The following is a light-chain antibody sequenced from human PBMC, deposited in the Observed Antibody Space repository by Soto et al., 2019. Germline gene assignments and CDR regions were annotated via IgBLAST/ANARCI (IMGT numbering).Light chain of an antibody. CDR2: DST. CDR1: QSIHTS. CDR3: QQRNVWPPIT. V-gene: IGKV3-11*01. Sequence: FLTQYPATLSLSPGERATLSCRASQSIHTSLAWYQQKSGKPPRLVIYDSTLRANGVPDRFGGSRSGTEFSLPINSLEPQDFAVYYCQQRNVWPPITFGQGTRLEIK. J-gene: IGKJ5*01.